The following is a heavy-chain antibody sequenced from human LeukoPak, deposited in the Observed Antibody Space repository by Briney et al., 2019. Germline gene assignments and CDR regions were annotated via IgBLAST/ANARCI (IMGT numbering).Heavy chain of an antibody. D-gene: IGHD3-3*01. CDR1: GGSLSRYY. CDR2: IYYSGST. J-gene: IGHJ5*02. V-gene: IGHV4-59*08. Sequence: SETLSLTCTVSGGSLSRYYWSWIREPPGKGLEWSGYIYYSGSTSYNPYLKSRVTISVDTSKNQFSLKLSSVTAADTAVYYCASSHYDCWSGYLTWFDPWGQGTLVTVSS. CDR3: ASSHYDCWSGYLTWFDP.